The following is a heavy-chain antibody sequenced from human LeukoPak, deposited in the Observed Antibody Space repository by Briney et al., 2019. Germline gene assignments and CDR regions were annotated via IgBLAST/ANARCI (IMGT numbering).Heavy chain of an antibody. D-gene: IGHD3-10*01. CDR2: ISSSSSTI. CDR1: GFTFNSYS. J-gene: IGHJ3*02. Sequence: GGSLRLSCAASGFTFNSYSMNWVRQAPGKGLEWVSYISSSSSTIYYADSVKGRFTISRDNAKNSLYLQMNSLRDEDTAVYYCAREAMVRGVPDAFDIWGQGTVVTVSS. CDR3: AREAMVRGVPDAFDI. V-gene: IGHV3-48*02.